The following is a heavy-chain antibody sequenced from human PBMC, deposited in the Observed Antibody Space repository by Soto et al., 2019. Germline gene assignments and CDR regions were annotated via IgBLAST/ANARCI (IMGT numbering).Heavy chain of an antibody. J-gene: IGHJ6*03. Sequence: GASVKVSCKASGYTFTSYDINWVRQATGQGLEWMGWMNPNSGNTGYAQKFQGRVTMTRNTSISTAYMELSSLRSEDTAVYYCARVDVLRYFDLLLSAPYYYYYMDVWGKGTTVTVSS. CDR3: ARVDVLRYFDLLLSAPYYYYYMDV. V-gene: IGHV1-8*01. D-gene: IGHD3-9*01. CDR2: MNPNSGNT. CDR1: GYTFTSYD.